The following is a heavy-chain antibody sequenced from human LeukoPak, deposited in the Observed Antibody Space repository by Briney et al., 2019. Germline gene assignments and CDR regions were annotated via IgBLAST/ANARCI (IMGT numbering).Heavy chain of an antibody. CDR2: ISYDGSNK. Sequence: PGGSLRLSCAASGFTFSSYAMHWVRQAPGKGLEWVAVISYDGSNKYYADSVKGRFTISRDNSKNTLYLQMNSLRAEDTAVYYCARDGFGSYFSLDYWGQGTLVTVSS. CDR3: ARDGFGSYFSLDY. V-gene: IGHV3-30-3*01. J-gene: IGHJ4*02. D-gene: IGHD3-10*01. CDR1: GFTFSSYA.